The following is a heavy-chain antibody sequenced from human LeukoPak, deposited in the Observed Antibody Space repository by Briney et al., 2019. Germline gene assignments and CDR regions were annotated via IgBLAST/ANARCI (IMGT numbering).Heavy chain of an antibody. D-gene: IGHD3-10*01. CDR3: ARVNSAVYYRPGRIETTYYGMDV. CDR1: GFTFSSYW. J-gene: IGHJ6*02. CDR2: IKQDGSEK. Sequence: GGSLRLSCAASGFTFSSYWMNWVRQAPGKGLEWVANIKQDGSEKYYVDSVKGQFTISRDNAKNSLFLQMNSLRAEDTAVYYCARVNSAVYYRPGRIETTYYGMDVWGQGTTVTVSS. V-gene: IGHV3-7*04.